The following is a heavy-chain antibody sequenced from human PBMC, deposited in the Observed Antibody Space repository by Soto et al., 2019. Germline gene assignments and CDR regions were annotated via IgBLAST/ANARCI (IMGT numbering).Heavy chain of an antibody. CDR1: AGTFISYA. Sequence: QVQLVQSGAEVKKPGSSVKVSCKASAGTFISYAISWVRQAPGQGLEWMGGIIPIFGTANYAQKFQGRVTITADESTSTAYMELSSLRSEDTAVYYCARDGSEYSSSFVDFDYWGQGTLVTVSS. CDR3: ARDGSEYSSSFVDFDY. D-gene: IGHD6-6*01. V-gene: IGHV1-69*12. J-gene: IGHJ4*02. CDR2: IIPIFGTA.